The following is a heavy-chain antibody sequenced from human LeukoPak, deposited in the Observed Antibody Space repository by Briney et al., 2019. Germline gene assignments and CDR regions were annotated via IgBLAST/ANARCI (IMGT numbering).Heavy chain of an antibody. CDR3: AKSSSWSTGLDY. V-gene: IGHV3-9*03. J-gene: IGHJ4*02. CDR2: ISWNSGSI. CDR1: GFTFDDYA. D-gene: IGHD6-13*01. Sequence: PGRSLRLSCAASGFTFDDYAMHWVRQAPGKGLEWVSGISWNSGSIGYADSVKGRFTISRDNAKNSLYLQMNSLRAEDMALYYCAKSSSWSTGLDYWGQGTLVTVPS.